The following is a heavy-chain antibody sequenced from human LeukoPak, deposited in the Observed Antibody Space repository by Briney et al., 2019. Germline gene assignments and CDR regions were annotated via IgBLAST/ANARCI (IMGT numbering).Heavy chain of an antibody. J-gene: IGHJ4*02. CDR1: GFIFNNYA. Sequence: GGSLRLSCAGSGFIFNNYAMHWVRQPPGKGLEWVSGISWNSGSIDYADSVKGRFTISRDNARNSLYLQMNSLRVEDTAFYYCAKDNRRHYTSGPNPDSLHWGQGALVTVSS. CDR3: AKDNRRHYTSGPNPDSLH. CDR2: ISWNSGSI. V-gene: IGHV3-9*01. D-gene: IGHD6-19*01.